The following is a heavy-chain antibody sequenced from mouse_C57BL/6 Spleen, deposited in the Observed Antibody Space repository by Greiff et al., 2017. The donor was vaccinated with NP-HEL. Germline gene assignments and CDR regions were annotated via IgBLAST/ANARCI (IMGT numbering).Heavy chain of an antibody. CDR2: IDPSDSYT. Sequence: VQLQQPGAELVKPGASVKLSCKASGYTFTSYWMQWVKQRPGQGLEWIGEIDPSDSYTNYNQKFKGKATLTVDTSSSPAYMHLSSLTSEDSAVYYCARSRYFDYWGQGTTLTVSS. J-gene: IGHJ2*01. CDR3: ARSRYFDY. CDR1: GYTFTSYW. V-gene: IGHV1-50*01.